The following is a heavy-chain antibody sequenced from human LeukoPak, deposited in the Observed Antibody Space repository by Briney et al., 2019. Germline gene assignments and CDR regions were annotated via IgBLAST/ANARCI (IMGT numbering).Heavy chain of an antibody. CDR3: ARLLATWDYYYMDV. J-gene: IGHJ6*03. V-gene: IGHV3-48*02. D-gene: IGHD3-3*02. CDR2: IGGSGSFI. CDR1: GFTFSTYS. Sequence: GGSLRLSYAGSGFTFSTYSIKWVRQAPGKGLEWVAHIGGSGSFIYYADSVKGRFTISRDNAKKSVYLQMNSLRDEDTAVYFCARLLATWDYYYMDVWGKGTTVTVSS.